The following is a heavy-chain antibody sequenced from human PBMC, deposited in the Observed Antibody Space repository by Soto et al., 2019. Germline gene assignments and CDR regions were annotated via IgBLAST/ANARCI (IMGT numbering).Heavy chain of an antibody. V-gene: IGHV3-30*18. CDR1: AFTFSSYG. D-gene: IGHD1-26*01. J-gene: IGHJ4*02. CDR2: ISYDGSNK. Sequence: QVQLVESGGGVVQPGRSLRLSCAASAFTFSSYGMHWVRQAPGKGLEWVAVISYDGSNKYYADSLKGRFTISRDNSKNTLYLQMHSLRAEDTAVYYCAKDWGWYSGSYFDYWGQGTLVTVSS. CDR3: AKDWGWYSGSYFDY.